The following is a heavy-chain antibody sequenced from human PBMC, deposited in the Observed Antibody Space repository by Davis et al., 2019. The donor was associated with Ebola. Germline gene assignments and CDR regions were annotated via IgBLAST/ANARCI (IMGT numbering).Heavy chain of an antibody. CDR1: GGSISSNMNY. V-gene: IGHV4-39*01. D-gene: IGHD6-13*01. CDR3: AKGLTGSTWSVGGFDH. CDR2: IYFSGNT. J-gene: IGHJ4*02. Sequence: GSLRLSCTVSGGSISSNMNYWGWIRQPPGKGLEWMGSIYFSGNTCYNPSFESRVTISVDTSKNQFSLKVRSVTAADTAVYYCAKGLTGSTWSVGGFDHWGQGTLVTVSS.